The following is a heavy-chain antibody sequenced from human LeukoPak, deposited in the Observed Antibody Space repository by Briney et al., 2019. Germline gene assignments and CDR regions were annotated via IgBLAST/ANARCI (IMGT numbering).Heavy chain of an antibody. CDR3: ARANGRMADY. V-gene: IGHV4-38-2*01. D-gene: IGHD2-8*01. CDR1: GGSLTGYY. CDR2: IYHSGST. J-gene: IGHJ4*02. Sequence: SETRSLTCDVSGGSLTGYYWGWIRQPPGKGLEWIGSIYHSGSTYYNPSLKSRVTISVDTSKNQFSLKLSSVTAADTAVYYCARANGRMADYWGQGTLVTVSS.